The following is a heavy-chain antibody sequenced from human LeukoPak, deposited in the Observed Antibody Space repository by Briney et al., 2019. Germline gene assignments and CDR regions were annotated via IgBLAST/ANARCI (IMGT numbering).Heavy chain of an antibody. CDR3: ARGTFLEWFGFDY. CDR2: IYYSGST. CDR1: GGSISSYY. Sequence: PSETLSLTCTVSGGSISSYYWSWIRQPPGKGLEWIGYIYYSGSTNYNTSLKSRVTISVDTSKHQFSLKLSSVTAADTAVYYCARGTFLEWFGFDYWGQGTLVTVSS. D-gene: IGHD3-3*02. V-gene: IGHV4-59*01. J-gene: IGHJ4*02.